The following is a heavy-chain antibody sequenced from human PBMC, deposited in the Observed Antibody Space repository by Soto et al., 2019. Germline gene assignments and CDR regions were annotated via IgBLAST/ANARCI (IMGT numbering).Heavy chain of an antibody. V-gene: IGHV3-7*05. CDR2: IKQDGSEK. CDR3: ARGGDSSGYSRLYFQH. D-gene: IGHD3-22*01. Sequence: EVQLVESGGGLVQPGGSLRLSCAASGFTFSSYWMSWVRQAPGKGLEWVANIKQDGSEKYYVDSVKGRFTISRDNAKNSLYLQMNSLRAEDTAVYYCARGGDSSGYSRLYFQHWGQGTLVTVSS. CDR1: GFTFSSYW. J-gene: IGHJ1*01.